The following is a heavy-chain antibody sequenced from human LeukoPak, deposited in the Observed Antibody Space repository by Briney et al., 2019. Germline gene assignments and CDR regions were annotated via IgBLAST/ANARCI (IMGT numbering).Heavy chain of an antibody. V-gene: IGHV3-30*04. J-gene: IGHJ4*02. CDR1: GVTFSSYA. CDR2: ISYDGSNK. D-gene: IGHD5-18*01. CDR3: ARDLGGYTYGWTLDY. Sequence: LGGSLRLSCAASGVTFSSYAMHWVRQAPGKGLEWVAVISYDGSNKYNADSVKGRFTIFRDNSKNTLYLQMNSLRAEDTAVYYCARDLGGYTYGWTLDYWGQGTLVTVSS.